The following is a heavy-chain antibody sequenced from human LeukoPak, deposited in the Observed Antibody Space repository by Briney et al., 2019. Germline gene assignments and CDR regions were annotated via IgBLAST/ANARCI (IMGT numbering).Heavy chain of an antibody. CDR3: VRERGGQQLAFFFDP. J-gene: IGHJ5*02. Sequence: AGGSLRLSRAASGFTFSSYTMNWVRQAPGKGLEWVSSISSSSNYIYYADSVKGRFTISRDNAKNSLYLQMNSLRVEDTAVFYCVRERGGQQLAFFFDPWGQGTLVTVSS. CDR1: GFTFSSYT. CDR2: ISSSSNYI. V-gene: IGHV3-21*01. D-gene: IGHD6-13*01.